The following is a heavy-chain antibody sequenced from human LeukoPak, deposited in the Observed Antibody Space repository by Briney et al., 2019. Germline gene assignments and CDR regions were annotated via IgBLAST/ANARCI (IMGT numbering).Heavy chain of an antibody. J-gene: IGHJ5*01. CDR1: GYSIGSGHY. CDR3: ARSSGRRGHDS. V-gene: IGHV4-38-2*02. CDR2: VYYSGT. D-gene: IGHD6-25*01. Sequence: SETLSLTCTVSGYSIGSGHYWAWIRQPPGKGLEWIGCVYYSGTYYKSSLTSRVTISMDASRNQFSLKLTSVTAAASAFFCARSSGRRGHDSWGQGTLVTVSS.